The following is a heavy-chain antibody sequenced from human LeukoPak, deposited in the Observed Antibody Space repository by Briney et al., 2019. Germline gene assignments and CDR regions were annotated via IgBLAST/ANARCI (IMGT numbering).Heavy chain of an antibody. V-gene: IGHV3-7*01. CDR2: IKQDGSEK. CDR1: GFTFSSYW. J-gene: IGHJ4*02. CDR3: VGRRTSAAGNF. D-gene: IGHD6-13*01. Sequence: SGGSLRLSCAASGFTFSSYWMSWVRQAPGKGLEWVANIKQDGSEKDYVGSMKGRFTISRDNAKNSLSLQMSSLRAEDTAVYYCVGRRTSAAGNFWGQGTLVTVSS.